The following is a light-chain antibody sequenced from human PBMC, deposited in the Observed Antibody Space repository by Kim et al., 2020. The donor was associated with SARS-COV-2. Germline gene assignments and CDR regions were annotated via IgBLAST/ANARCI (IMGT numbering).Light chain of an antibody. J-gene: IGKJ2*01. V-gene: IGKV2-30*02. CDR2: QVF. CDR3: MQCLHCPRT. Sequence: DVVMTQSPLSLSVTPGQPASISCRSSRSLLHSDGSTLLNWFLQKPGQSPRPLIYQVFYRFSGVPDRFSGSGSGTDFTLKISRVEAEGVGIYYCMQCLHCPRTVGQGTKLEI. CDR1: RSLLHSDGSTL.